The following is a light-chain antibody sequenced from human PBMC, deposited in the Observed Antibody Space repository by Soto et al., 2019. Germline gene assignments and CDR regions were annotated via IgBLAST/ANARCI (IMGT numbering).Light chain of an antibody. CDR2: DAS. J-gene: IGKJ3*01. CDR1: QGISSA. V-gene: IGKV1-13*02. CDR3: HQFNSYPPLT. Sequence: AIQLTQSPSSLSASVGDRVTITCRASQGISSALAWYQQKPGKAPKLLIYDASSLESGVPSRFSGSGSGTDFTLTISSLQPEDFATYYCHQFNSYPPLTFGPGTKVDIK.